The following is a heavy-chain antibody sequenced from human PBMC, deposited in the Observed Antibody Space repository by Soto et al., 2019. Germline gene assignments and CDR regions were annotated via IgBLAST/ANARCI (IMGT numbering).Heavy chain of an antibody. CDR3: ARAHCGGDCYSGVDY. CDR1: GGTFSSYA. J-gene: IGHJ4*02. V-gene: IGHV1-69*13. Sequence: ASVKVSCKASGGTFSSYAISWVRQAPGQGLEWMGGIIPIFGTANYAQKFQGRVTITADESTSTAYMELSRLRSDDTAVYYCARAHCGGDCYSGVDYWGQGTLVTVSS. CDR2: IIPIFGTA. D-gene: IGHD2-21*02.